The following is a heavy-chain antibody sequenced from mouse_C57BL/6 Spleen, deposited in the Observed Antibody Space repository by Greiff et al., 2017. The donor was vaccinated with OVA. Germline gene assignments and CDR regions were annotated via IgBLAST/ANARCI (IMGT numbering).Heavy chain of an antibody. CDR2: ITHSGET. CDR3: AGDSTGYWYFDV. V-gene: IGHV12-3*01. J-gene: IGHJ1*03. D-gene: IGHD4-1*01. Sequence: VQLVESGPGLVKPSQSLFLTCSITGFPITSGYYWIWIRQSPGKPLEWMGYITHSGETFYNPSLQSPISITRETSKNQFFLQLNSVTTEDIAMYYCAGDSTGYWYFDVWGTGTTVTVSS. CDR1: GFPITSGYY.